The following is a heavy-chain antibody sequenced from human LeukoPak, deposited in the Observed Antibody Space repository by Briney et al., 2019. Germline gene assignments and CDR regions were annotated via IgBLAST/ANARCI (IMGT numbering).Heavy chain of an antibody. J-gene: IGHJ4*02. D-gene: IGHD1-14*01. Sequence: GRSLRLSCVASGFTFSNYGMNWVRQAPGRGLQWVAIMWTDGNNKYSSDSLKGRFTISRDDSKNTLYLHMTSLEIEDTAVYYCARANHYYFDSWGQGTLVTVSS. CDR3: ARANHYYFDS. CDR1: GFTFSNYG. V-gene: IGHV3-33*01. CDR2: MWTDGNNK.